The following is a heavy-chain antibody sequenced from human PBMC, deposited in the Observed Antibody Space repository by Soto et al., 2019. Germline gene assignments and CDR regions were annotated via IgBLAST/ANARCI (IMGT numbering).Heavy chain of an antibody. D-gene: IGHD2-15*01. CDR3: ARAGCDGGSCYTLVGLRYGMDV. J-gene: IGHJ6*02. CDR2: ISYDGSNK. CDR1: GFTFSSYA. Sequence: QVQLVESGGGVVQTGRSLRLSCAASGFTFSSYAMHWVRQAPGKGLEWVAVISYDGSNKYYADSVKGRFTISRDNSKNTLYLQMNSLRAEDTAVYYCARAGCDGGSCYTLVGLRYGMDVWGQGTTVTVSS. V-gene: IGHV3-30-3*01.